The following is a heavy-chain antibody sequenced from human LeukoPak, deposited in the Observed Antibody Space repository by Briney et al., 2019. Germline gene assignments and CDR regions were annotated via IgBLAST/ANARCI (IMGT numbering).Heavy chain of an antibody. Sequence: SETLSLTCSVSGGSISSYYWAWIRQAPGKGLEWIGYIYYAGSTNYNPSLKSRVTISVDTSKNQFSLKLSSVTAADTAVYYCARDFWSGYVDYWGQGTLVTVSS. CDR3: ARDFWSGYVDY. CDR2: IYYAGST. CDR1: GGSISSYY. D-gene: IGHD3-3*01. V-gene: IGHV4-59*12. J-gene: IGHJ4*02.